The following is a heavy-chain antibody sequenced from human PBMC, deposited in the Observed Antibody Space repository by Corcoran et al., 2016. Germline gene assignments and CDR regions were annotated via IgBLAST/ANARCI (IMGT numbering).Heavy chain of an antibody. CDR1: GGSFSGYY. V-gene: IGHV4-34*01. CDR3: ARGRRVVVPAAPGGYYYYYGMDV. D-gene: IGHD2-2*01. CDR2: INHSGST. J-gene: IGHJ6*02. Sequence: QVQLQQWGAGLLKPSETLSLTCAVYGGSFSGYYWSWIRQPPGKGLEWIGEINHSGSTNYNPSLKSRVTISVDTSTNQFSLKLSSVTAADTAVYYCARGRRVVVPAAPGGYYYYYGMDVWGQGTTVTVSS.